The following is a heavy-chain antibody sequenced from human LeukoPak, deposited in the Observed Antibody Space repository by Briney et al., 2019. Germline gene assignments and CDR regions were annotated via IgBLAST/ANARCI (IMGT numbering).Heavy chain of an antibody. CDR2: ISGSGGST. J-gene: IGHJ5*02. CDR3: AKEAHYYDFWSGSANWFDP. V-gene: IGHV3-23*01. D-gene: IGHD3-3*01. Sequence: PGGSLRLSCAASGFTFSSYAMSWVRQAPGKGLEWVSAISGSGGSTYYADSVKGRSTTSRDNSKNTLYLQMNSLRAEDTAVYYCAKEAHYYDFWSGSANWFDPWGQGTLVTVSS. CDR1: GFTFSSYA.